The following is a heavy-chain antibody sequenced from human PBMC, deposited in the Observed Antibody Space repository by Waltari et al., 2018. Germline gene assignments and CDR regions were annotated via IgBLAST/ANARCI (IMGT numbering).Heavy chain of an antibody. CDR3: ARDYCDRTYCHGMDV. Sequence: QVQLVESGGGVVQPGRSLRLSCAASEFTFRTYAMHWVRQAPGKGLEWVAVISYNARNIYYVDSVKGRFTISRDNSKKTLYLQMDSLRAEDTAVYYCARDYCDRTYCHGMDVWGQGTTVTVSS. D-gene: IGHD2-21*01. CDR1: EFTFRTYA. CDR2: ISYNARNI. J-gene: IGHJ6*02. V-gene: IGHV3-30*04.